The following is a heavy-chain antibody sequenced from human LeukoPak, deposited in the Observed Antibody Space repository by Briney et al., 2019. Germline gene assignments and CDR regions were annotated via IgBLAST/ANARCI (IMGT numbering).Heavy chain of an antibody. J-gene: IGHJ6*04. CDR3: AELGITMIGGV. Sequence: PGGSLRLSCAASGFAFSSYSMNWVRQAPGKGLEWVSSISSSSSYIYYADSVKGRFTISRDNAKNSLYLQMNSLRAEDTAVYYCAELGITMIGGVWGKGTTVTISS. D-gene: IGHD3-10*02. CDR1: GFAFSSYS. CDR2: ISSSSSYI. V-gene: IGHV3-21*01.